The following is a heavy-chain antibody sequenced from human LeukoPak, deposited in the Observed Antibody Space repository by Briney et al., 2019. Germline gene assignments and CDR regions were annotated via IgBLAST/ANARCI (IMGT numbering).Heavy chain of an antibody. CDR3: ARDLSTMIVVD. CDR2: IYYSGST. CDR1: GDSVTTYY. V-gene: IGHV4-59*06. J-gene: IGHJ4*02. Sequence: SETLSLTCTVSGDSVTTYYWSWIRQHPGKGLEWIGYIYYSGSTYYNPSLKSRVTISVDTSKNQFSLKLSSVTAADTAVYYCARDLSTMIVVDWGQGTLVTVSS. D-gene: IGHD3-22*01.